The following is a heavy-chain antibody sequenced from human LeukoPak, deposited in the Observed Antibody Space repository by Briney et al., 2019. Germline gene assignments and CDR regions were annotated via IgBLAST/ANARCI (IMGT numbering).Heavy chain of an antibody. V-gene: IGHV4-4*02. Sequence: SETLSLTCAVSGGSISSSNWWSWVRQPPGKGLEWIGEIYHSGSTNYSPSLKSRVTISVDKSKNQFSLKLGSVTAADTAVYYCASAPPAAYFDYWGQGTLVTVSS. J-gene: IGHJ4*02. CDR1: GGSISSSNW. CDR3: ASAPPAAYFDY. CDR2: IYHSGST. D-gene: IGHD2-15*01.